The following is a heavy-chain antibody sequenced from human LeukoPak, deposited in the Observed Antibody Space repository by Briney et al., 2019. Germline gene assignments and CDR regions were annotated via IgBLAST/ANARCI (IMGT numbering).Heavy chain of an antibody. D-gene: IGHD5-24*01. CDR3: ARDSVGGYNLENAFDI. CDR2: INHSGST. CDR1: GGSISSYY. V-gene: IGHV4-34*01. J-gene: IGHJ3*02. Sequence: SETLSLTCTVSGGSISSYYWSWIRQPPGKGLEWIGEINHSGSTNYNPSLKSRVTISVDTPKNQFSLKLSPVTAADTAVYYCARDSVGGYNLENAFDIWGQGTMVTVSS.